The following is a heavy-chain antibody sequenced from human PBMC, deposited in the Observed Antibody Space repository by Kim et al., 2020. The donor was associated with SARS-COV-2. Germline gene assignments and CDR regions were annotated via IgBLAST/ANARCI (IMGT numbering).Heavy chain of an antibody. Sequence: SVKVSCKASGGTFSSYAISWVRQAPGQGLEWMGRIIPILGIANYAQKFQGRVTITADKSTSTAYMELSSLRSEDTAVYYCAWRLPYYYDSSGYHAEYFQHWGQGTLVTVSS. CDR2: IIPILGIA. CDR3: AWRLPYYYDSSGYHAEYFQH. V-gene: IGHV1-69*04. CDR1: GGTFSSYA. J-gene: IGHJ1*01. D-gene: IGHD3-22*01.